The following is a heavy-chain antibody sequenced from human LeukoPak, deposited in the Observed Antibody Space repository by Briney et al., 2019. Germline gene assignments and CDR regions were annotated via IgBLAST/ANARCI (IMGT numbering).Heavy chain of an antibody. CDR3: ARFLEWLLDY. CDR1: GFTFSSYS. J-gene: IGHJ4*02. V-gene: IGHV3-30*02. CDR2: IRYDGSNK. D-gene: IGHD3-3*01. Sequence: GGSLRLSCAASGFTFSSYSMNWVRQAPGKGLEWVAFIRYDGSNKYYADSVKGRFTISRDNSKNTLYLQMNSLRAEDTAVYYCARFLEWLLDYWGQGTLVTVSS.